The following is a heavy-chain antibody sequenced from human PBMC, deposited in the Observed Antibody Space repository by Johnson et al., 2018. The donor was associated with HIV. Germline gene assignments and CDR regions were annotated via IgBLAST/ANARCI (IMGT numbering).Heavy chain of an antibody. D-gene: IGHD2-8*01. CDR1: GFTFSSYW. Sequence: VQLVESGGGLVQPGGSLRLSCAASGFTFSSYWMSWVRQAPGKGLEWVSIIYSRDTTYYADSVKGRFSISRDSSKNTLYLQMNSLRDEDTAVYYCTTARTYFWGQGTMVTVSS. J-gene: IGHJ3*01. CDR3: TTARTYF. CDR2: IYSRDTT. V-gene: IGHV3-66*01.